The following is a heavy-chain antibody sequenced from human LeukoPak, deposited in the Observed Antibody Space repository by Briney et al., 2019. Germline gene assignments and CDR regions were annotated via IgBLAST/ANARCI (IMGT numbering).Heavy chain of an antibody. CDR3: ARDTLNTEQWLVPPVHSLAYYFDY. Sequence: GGSLRLSCAASGFTFSSYAMHWVRQAPGKGLEWVAVISYDGSNKYYADSVKGRFTISRDNSKNTLYLQMNSLRAEDTAVYYYARDTLNTEQWLVPPVHSLAYYFDYWGQGTLVTVSS. J-gene: IGHJ4*02. D-gene: IGHD6-19*01. CDR1: GFTFSSYA. CDR2: ISYDGSNK. V-gene: IGHV3-30*04.